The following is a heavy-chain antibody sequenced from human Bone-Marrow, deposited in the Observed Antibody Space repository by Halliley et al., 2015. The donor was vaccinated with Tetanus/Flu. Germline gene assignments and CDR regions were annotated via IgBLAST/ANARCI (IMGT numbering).Heavy chain of an antibody. CDR2: INHRGST. D-gene: IGHD4-17*01. CDR1: GGSFSGYY. CDR3: ARGPTVSAWGNWFRP. J-gene: IGHJ5*02. V-gene: IGHV4-34*09. Sequence: TLSLTCAVYGGSFSGYYWSWIRQPPGKGLEWIGEINHRGSTTYNPSLKSRVTISLDTAKNQFSLKTNSVTAADTAVYYCARGPTVSAWGNWFRPWGQGTLVFVSS.